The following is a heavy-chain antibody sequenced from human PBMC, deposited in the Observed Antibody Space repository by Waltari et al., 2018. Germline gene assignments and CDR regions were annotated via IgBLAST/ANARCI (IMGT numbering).Heavy chain of an antibody. CDR1: GFCFRRFC. CDR2: IGAVTST. J-gene: IGHJ4*02. Sequence: VQLLESGGGLVQPGGSLGLSCSASGFCFRRFCMGWVPQAPGKGLEWVSAIGAVTSTYYADSVKGRFTISRDNSKNTLFLQMNSLRAEDTAIYYCARVHSLGQYDTSGAESNFDHWGQGALVTVSS. V-gene: IGHV3-23*01. D-gene: IGHD3-22*01. CDR3: ARVHSLGQYDTSGAESNFDH.